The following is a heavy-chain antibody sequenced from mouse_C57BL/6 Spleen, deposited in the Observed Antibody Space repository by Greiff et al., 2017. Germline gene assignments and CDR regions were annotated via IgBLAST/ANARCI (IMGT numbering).Heavy chain of an antibody. J-gene: IGHJ4*01. Sequence: QVQLQQPGAELVRPGTSVKLSCKASGYTFTSYWMHWVKQRPGQGLEWIGMIDPSDSYTNSNQKFKGKATLTVDTSSSTAYMQLSSLTSEYSAVYYCARGGTVVAPYAMDYWGQGTSVTVSS. CDR3: ARGGTVVAPYAMDY. CDR2: IDPSDSYT. CDR1: GYTFTSYW. D-gene: IGHD1-1*01. V-gene: IGHV1-59*01.